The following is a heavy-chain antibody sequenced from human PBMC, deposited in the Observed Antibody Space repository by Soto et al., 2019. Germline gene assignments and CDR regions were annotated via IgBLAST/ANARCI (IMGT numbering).Heavy chain of an antibody. CDR2: INAGNGNT. D-gene: IGHD6-6*01. CDR1: GYTFASYA. J-gene: IGHJ6*02. Sequence: ASVKVSCKASGYTFASYAMHWVRQARGQRLEWMGWINAGNGNTKYSQKFQGRVTITRDTSASTAYMELSSLRSEDTAVYYCARDREYSSSYYYYYYGMDVWGQGTTVTVSS. CDR3: ARDREYSSSYYYYYYGMDV. V-gene: IGHV1-3*01.